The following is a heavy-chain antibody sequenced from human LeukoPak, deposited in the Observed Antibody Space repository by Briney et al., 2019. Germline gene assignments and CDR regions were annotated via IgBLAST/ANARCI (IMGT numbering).Heavy chain of an antibody. V-gene: IGHV1-46*01. J-gene: IGHJ5*02. CDR1: GYTFTSYY. CDR3: ARETGTNPAGNYNWFDP. CDR2: INPSGGST. D-gene: IGHD1-1*01. Sequence: ASVKVSCKASGYTFTSYYVHWVRQAPGQGLEWMGIINPSGGSTSYAQKFQGRVTMTRDTSTSTVYMELSSLRSEDTAVYYCARETGTNPAGNYNWFDPWGQGTLVTVSS.